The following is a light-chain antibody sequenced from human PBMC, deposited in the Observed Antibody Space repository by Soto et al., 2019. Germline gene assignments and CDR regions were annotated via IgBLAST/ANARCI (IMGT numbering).Light chain of an antibody. CDR3: LQHNDYPPT. J-gene: IGKJ1*01. CDR2: AAS. CDR1: QDISNY. Sequence: DIQMTQSPSSLSASVGDRVTITCRASQDISNYLGWDQQKPGKAPKRLIYAASSLQSGVPSRFSGSGSGTEFTLTISSLQPEDYATYYCLQHNDYPPTFGQGTKVEI. V-gene: IGKV1-17*01.